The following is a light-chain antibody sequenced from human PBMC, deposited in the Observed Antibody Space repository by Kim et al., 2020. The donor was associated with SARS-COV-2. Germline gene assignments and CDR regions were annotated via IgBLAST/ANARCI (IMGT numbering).Light chain of an antibody. CDR3: QHYYTYPIT. V-gene: IGKV1-16*02. CDR2: GAY. Sequence: AFVEDSVTISGRASQGIGQKLAWFQHKPGKAPKLLIFGAYTLQSGVPSKFSGSGSGTDFSLSITSLQPEDSATYYCQHYYTYPITFGQGTRLEIK. J-gene: IGKJ5*01. CDR1: QGIGQK.